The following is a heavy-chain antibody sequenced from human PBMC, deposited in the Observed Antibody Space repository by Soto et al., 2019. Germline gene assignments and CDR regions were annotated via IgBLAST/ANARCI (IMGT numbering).Heavy chain of an antibody. V-gene: IGHV4-30-4*01. D-gene: IGHD6-19*01. J-gene: IGHJ6*02. CDR3: VRDQGAWAGDYGMDV. CDR1: GGSISSGDYY. CDR2: IYYSGST. Sequence: QVQLQESGPGLVKPSQTLSLTCTVYGGSISSGDYYWSWIRQPPGKGLEWIGNIYYSGSTYYNPSLKSRVTISVDTSKNQSALKLSSVTAADTAVYYCVRDQGAWAGDYGMDVWGQGTTVTVSS.